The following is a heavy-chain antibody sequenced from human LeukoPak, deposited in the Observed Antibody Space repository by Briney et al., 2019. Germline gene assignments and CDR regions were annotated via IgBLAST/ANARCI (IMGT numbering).Heavy chain of an antibody. Sequence: SVRVSCKASGGTFSSYAISWVRQASGQGLEWMGGIIPIFGTANYAQKFQGRITITTDESTSTAYMELSSLRSEDTAVYYCARDRSRTFTMIEPDAFDIWGQGTMVTVSS. CDR3: ARDRSRTFTMIEPDAFDI. CDR1: GGTFSSYA. CDR2: IIPIFGTA. D-gene: IGHD3-22*01. J-gene: IGHJ3*02. V-gene: IGHV1-69*05.